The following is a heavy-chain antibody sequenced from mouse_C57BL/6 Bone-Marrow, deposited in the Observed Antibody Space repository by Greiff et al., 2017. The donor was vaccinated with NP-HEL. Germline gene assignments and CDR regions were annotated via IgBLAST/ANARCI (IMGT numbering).Heavy chain of an antibody. CDR1: GYTFTDHT. Sequence: QVQLQQSDAELVKPGASVKISCKVSGYTFTDHTIHWMKQRPEQGLEWIGYIYPRDGSTKYNEKFKGKATLTADKSSSTAYMQLNSLTSEDSAVYFCAKEFITTVVATRYFDYWGQGTTLTVSS. J-gene: IGHJ2*01. CDR2: IYPRDGST. D-gene: IGHD1-1*01. CDR3: AKEFITTVVATRYFDY. V-gene: IGHV1-78*01.